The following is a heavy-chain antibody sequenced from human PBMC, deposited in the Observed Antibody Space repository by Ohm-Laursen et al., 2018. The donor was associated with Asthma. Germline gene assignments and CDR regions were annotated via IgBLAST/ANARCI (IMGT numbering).Heavy chain of an antibody. D-gene: IGHD6-19*01. Sequence: SLRLSCSASGFTFSSYAMHWVRQAPGKGLEWVAVISYDGSNKYYADSVKGRFTISRDNSKNTLYLQMNSLRAEDTAVYYCARELNQWLVPRGFDYWGQGIMVTVPS. V-gene: IGHV3-30-3*01. J-gene: IGHJ4*02. CDR1: GFTFSSYA. CDR2: ISYDGSNK. CDR3: ARELNQWLVPRGFDY.